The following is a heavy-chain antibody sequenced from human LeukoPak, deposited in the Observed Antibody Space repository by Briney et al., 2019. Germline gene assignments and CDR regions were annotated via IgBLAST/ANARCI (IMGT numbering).Heavy chain of an antibody. CDR3: AKDSWFDP. V-gene: IGHV3-21*04. Sequence: GGSLRLSCLASGFTFRTYWMHWVRQAPGKGLEWVSSISSSSSYIYYADSVKGRFTISRDNAKNTLYLQMNSLRAEDTAVYYCAKDSWFDPWGQGTLVTVSS. CDR2: ISSSSSYI. CDR1: GFTFRTYW. J-gene: IGHJ5*02.